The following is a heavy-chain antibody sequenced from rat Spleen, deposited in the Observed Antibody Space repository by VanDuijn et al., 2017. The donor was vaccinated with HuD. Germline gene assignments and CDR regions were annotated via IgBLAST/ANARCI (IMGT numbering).Heavy chain of an antibody. J-gene: IGHJ3*01. V-gene: IGHV5-25*01. D-gene: IGHD1-4*01. CDR2: ISPSGGRT. CDR3: ATHGTRVSRFAY. Sequence: EVQLVESGGGLVQPGRSLKFSCAASGFTFSDYNMAWVRQAPKKGLEWVASISPSGGRTNFRDSVKGRFTISRDNAESTLYLQMDSLRSEDTATYYCATHGTRVSRFAYWGQGTLVTVSS. CDR1: GFTFSDYN.